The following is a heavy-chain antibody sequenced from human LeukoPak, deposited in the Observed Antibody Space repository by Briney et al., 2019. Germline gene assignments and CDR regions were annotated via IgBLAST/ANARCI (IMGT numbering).Heavy chain of an antibody. CDR2: ISWNSGSI. CDR3: AKGDLTGPEDY. Sequence: GRSLRLSCAASGFTFDDYAMHWVRQAPGKGLEWVSGISWNSGSIGYADSVKGRFTISRDNAKNSLYLQMNSLRAEDTALYYCAKGDLTGPEDYWGQGTLVTVSS. V-gene: IGHV3-9*01. CDR1: GFTFDDYA. J-gene: IGHJ4*02. D-gene: IGHD3-16*01.